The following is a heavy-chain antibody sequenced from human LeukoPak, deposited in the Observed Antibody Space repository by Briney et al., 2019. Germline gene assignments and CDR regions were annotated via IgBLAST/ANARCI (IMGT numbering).Heavy chain of an antibody. Sequence: PGGSLRLSCAASGFTFSHCGMHWVRQAPGKGLEWVAAISFDGNYKYYADSVKGRFTVSRDDSKNTLYLQMNGLRAEDTAVYYCARDAALGKQYYFDYWGQGTLVTVSS. D-gene: IGHD1/OR15-1a*01. CDR1: GFTFSHCG. V-gene: IGHV3-33*01. J-gene: IGHJ4*02. CDR3: ARDAALGKQYYFDY. CDR2: ISFDGNYK.